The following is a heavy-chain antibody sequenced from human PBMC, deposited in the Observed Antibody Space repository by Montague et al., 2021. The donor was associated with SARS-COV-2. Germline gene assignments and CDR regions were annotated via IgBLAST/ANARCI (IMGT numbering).Heavy chain of an antibody. CDR2: ISSSSIYI. D-gene: IGHD1-14*01. Sequence: SLRLSCAASGFTFSSFSMNWVRQAPGKGLEWVSSISSSSIYIYYADSVKGRFTISRDNAKNSLYLQMNSLRVEDTAVYYCAGAQGDYVGERTTYYYYGMDVWGQGTTVTVSS. CDR1: GFTFSSFS. CDR3: AGAQGDYVGERTTYYYYGMDV. V-gene: IGHV3-21*01. J-gene: IGHJ6*02.